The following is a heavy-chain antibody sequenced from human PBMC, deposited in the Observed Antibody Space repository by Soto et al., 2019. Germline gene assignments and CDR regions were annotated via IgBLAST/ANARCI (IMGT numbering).Heavy chain of an antibody. V-gene: IGHV4-34*01. CDR1: GGSFSGYY. Sequence: PSETLSLTCAVYGGSFSGYYWSWIRQPPGKGLEWIGEINHSGSTNYNPSLKSRVTISVDTSKNQFSLKLSSVTAADTAVYYCARDIVVVPAASGPGGMDVWGQGTTVTVSS. D-gene: IGHD2-2*01. CDR2: INHSGST. J-gene: IGHJ6*02. CDR3: ARDIVVVPAASGPGGMDV.